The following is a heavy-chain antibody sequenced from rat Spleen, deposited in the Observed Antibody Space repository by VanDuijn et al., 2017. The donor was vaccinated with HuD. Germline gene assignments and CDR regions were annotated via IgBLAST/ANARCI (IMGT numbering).Heavy chain of an antibody. CDR3: SRDRDSGGYVLDA. Sequence: EAQLKESGPGLVQPSQTLSLTCTVSGFSLTDYSVHWVRQIPGKGLEWMGVMWSGGRTAYSSALKSRLSISRDSSKSQVFLKMNSLQTEDTAIYYCSRDRDSGGYVLDAWGQGTSVTVSS. D-gene: IGHD1-11*01. J-gene: IGHJ4*01. CDR1: GFSLTDYS. CDR2: MWSGGRT. V-gene: IGHV2S63*01.